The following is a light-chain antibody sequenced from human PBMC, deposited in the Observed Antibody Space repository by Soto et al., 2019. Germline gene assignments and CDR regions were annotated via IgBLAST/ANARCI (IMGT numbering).Light chain of an antibody. CDR3: QQRSNWPPPIT. J-gene: IGKJ5*01. Sequence: EIVLTQSPATLSLSPGGRATLSCRASQSVSSYLAWYQQKPGQAPRLLIYDASNRATGIPARFSGSGSGTDFTPTISSLEPEDFAVYYCQQRSNWPPPITFGQGTRLEIK. CDR1: QSVSSY. V-gene: IGKV3-11*01. CDR2: DAS.